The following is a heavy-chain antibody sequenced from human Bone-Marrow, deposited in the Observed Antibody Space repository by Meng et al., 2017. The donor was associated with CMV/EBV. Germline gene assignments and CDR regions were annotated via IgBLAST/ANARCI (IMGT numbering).Heavy chain of an antibody. J-gene: IGHJ6*02. D-gene: IGHD6-19*01. Sequence: GESLKISCAASGFTFSSYAMHWVRQAQGKGLEYVSAISSNGGSTYYADSVKGRFTISRDNSKNTLYLQMGSLRAEDMAVYYCARALAVAGNYYYYGMDVWGQGTTVTVSS. V-gene: IGHV3-64*02. CDR1: GFTFSSYA. CDR3: ARALAVAGNYYYYGMDV. CDR2: ISSNGGST.